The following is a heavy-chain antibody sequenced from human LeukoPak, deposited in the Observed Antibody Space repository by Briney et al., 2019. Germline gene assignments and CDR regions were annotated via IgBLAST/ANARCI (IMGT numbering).Heavy chain of an antibody. CDR1: GGSISSYY. Sequence: SETLSLTCTVSGGSISSYYWSWIRQPPGKGLEWIGDIYYSGSTNYNPSLKSRVTISVDTSKNQFSLKLSSVTAADTAVYYCARGRFQLWPHYYFDYWGQGTLVTVSS. D-gene: IGHD5-18*01. CDR2: IYYSGST. V-gene: IGHV4-59*01. J-gene: IGHJ4*02. CDR3: ARGRFQLWPHYYFDY.